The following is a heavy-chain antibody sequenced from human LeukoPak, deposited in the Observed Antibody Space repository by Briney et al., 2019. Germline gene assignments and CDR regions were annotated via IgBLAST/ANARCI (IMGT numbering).Heavy chain of an antibody. D-gene: IGHD3-3*01. Sequence: GGSLRVSCAASGFTVSSNYMSWVRQAPGKGLEWVSVIYSGGSTYYADSVKGRFTISRDNSKNTLYLQMNSLRAEDTAVYYCAIYDFWSGYYDYWGQGTLVTVSS. CDR2: IYSGGST. CDR1: GFTVSSNY. J-gene: IGHJ4*02. V-gene: IGHV3-66*01. CDR3: AIYDFWSGYYDY.